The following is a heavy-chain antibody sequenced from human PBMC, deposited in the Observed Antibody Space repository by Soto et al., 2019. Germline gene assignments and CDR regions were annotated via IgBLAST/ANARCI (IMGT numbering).Heavy chain of an antibody. CDR1: GGSISGYY. CDR3: TRVGGYYGDYPNFDY. Sequence: PSETLSLTCSVSGGSISGYYWSWIRQPPGKGLQWIGYIYYSGSTNYNPSLKSRVTISVVSSKNQISLKLSSVTAADTAVYYCTRVGGYYGDYPNFDYWGQGTLVPVSS. CDR2: IYYSGST. D-gene: IGHD4-17*01. V-gene: IGHV4-59*01. J-gene: IGHJ4*02.